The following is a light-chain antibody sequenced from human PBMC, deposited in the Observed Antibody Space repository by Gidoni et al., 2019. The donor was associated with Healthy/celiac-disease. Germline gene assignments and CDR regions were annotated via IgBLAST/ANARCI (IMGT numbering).Light chain of an antibody. Sequence: QSVLPPPPSPSGTTGQRVTSSSSGSSSNLGSNTVNWYQQPPGTTPKLLIYSNKQRHSGVPARFSGSKSGTSASLAIRGLQSEDDADYYCAAWDDSLNAVVFGGGTKLTVL. J-gene: IGLJ2*01. CDR1: SSNLGSNT. CDR2: SNK. V-gene: IGLV1-44*01. CDR3: AAWDDSLNAVV.